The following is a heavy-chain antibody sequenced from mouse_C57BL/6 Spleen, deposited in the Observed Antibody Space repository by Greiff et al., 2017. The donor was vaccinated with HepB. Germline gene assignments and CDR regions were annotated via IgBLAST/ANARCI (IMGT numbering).Heavy chain of an antibody. J-gene: IGHJ3*01. V-gene: IGHV10-3*01. CDR3: GRDGSGYYAWFAY. Sequence: EVQLVESGGGLVQPKGSLKLSCAASGFTFNTYAMHWVRQAPGKGLEWVARIRRKSSNYATYYADSVKDRFTISRDESQSMLYLQMNNLKTEDTAMYYCGRDGSGYYAWFAYWGQGTLVTVAA. CDR2: IRRKSSNYAT. CDR1: GFTFNTYA. D-gene: IGHD3-2*02.